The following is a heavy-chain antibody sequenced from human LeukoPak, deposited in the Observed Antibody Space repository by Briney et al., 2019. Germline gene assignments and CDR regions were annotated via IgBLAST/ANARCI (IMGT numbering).Heavy chain of an antibody. Sequence: GGSLRLSCAASGFTFSSFAMNWVRQAPGKGLEWVSTISGSGGSTYYADSVKGRFTISRDNSKNTLYLQMNSLRAEDTAVYYCVRITMVRGAFDYWGQGTLVTVSS. V-gene: IGHV3-23*01. CDR1: GFTFSSFA. CDR2: ISGSGGST. CDR3: VRITMVRGAFDY. D-gene: IGHD3-10*01. J-gene: IGHJ4*02.